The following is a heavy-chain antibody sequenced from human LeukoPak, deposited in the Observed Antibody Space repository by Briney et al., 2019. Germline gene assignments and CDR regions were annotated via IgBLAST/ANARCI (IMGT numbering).Heavy chain of an antibody. D-gene: IGHD3-10*01. J-gene: IGHJ4*02. V-gene: IGHV1-18*01. CDR3: ARDFPDRNYYGSGSYFDY. CDR1: GYTFTSYG. Sequence: GASVKVSCKASGYTFTSYGISWVRQAPGQGLEWMGWISAYNGNTNYAQKLQGRVTMTTDTSTSTAYMELRSLRSDDTAVYYCARDFPDRNYYGSGSYFDYWGQGTLVTVSS. CDR2: ISAYNGNT.